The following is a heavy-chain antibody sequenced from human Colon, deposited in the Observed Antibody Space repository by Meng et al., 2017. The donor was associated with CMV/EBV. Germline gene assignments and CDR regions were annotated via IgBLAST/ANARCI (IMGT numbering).Heavy chain of an antibody. Sequence: VPLQEPDPGLVKPSETLSLTCIVSGVSVTSGAYHWSWIRQSPGKGLEWIGYIYDTGITIYNPSLKSRVTIFLETSKNQFSLNLNSMTTADTAVYYCAKSRSSTPGIVDDWGQGTLVTVSS. J-gene: IGHJ4*02. D-gene: IGHD2/OR15-2a*01. CDR3: AKSRSSTPGIVDD. CDR2: IYDTGIT. V-gene: IGHV4-61*08. CDR1: GVSVTSGAYH.